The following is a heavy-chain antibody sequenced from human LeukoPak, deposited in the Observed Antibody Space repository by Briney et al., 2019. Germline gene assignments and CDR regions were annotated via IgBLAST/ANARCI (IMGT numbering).Heavy chain of an antibody. CDR3: AKTDLTGYYFIDY. J-gene: IGHJ4*02. CDR2: ISGSGGST. D-gene: IGHD3-9*01. Sequence: GGSLRLSCAASGFTLSSYAMSWVRQAPGKGLEWVSAISGSGGSTYYADSVEGRFTISRDNSKNTLYLQMNSLRAEDTAVYYCAKTDLTGYYFIDYWGQGTLVTVSS. V-gene: IGHV3-23*01. CDR1: GFTLSSYA.